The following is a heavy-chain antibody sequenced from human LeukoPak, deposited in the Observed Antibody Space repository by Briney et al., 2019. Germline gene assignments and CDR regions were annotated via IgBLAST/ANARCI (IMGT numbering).Heavy chain of an antibody. D-gene: IGHD2-21*02. CDR1: GGSISSHY. J-gene: IGHJ4*02. CDR2: IYYSGST. V-gene: IGHV4-59*11. CDR3: ASSESPSAILDY. Sequence: LETLSLTCTVSGGSISSHYWSWIRQPPGKGLEWIGYIYYSGSTNYNPSLKSRVTISVDTSKNQFSLKLSSVTAADTAVYYRASSESPSAILDYWGQGTLVTVSS.